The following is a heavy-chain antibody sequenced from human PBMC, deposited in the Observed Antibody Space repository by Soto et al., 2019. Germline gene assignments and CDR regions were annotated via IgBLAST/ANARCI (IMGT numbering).Heavy chain of an antibody. CDR3: AFNSGSGSYYFDY. Sequence: EVQLLESGGGLVQPGGSLRLSCAASGFTFSSYAMWWVRQAPGKGLERVSAISGGGETTYYADSVKGRFTISRDHSKNTLYLQMNSLRAEDTAVYYCAFNSGSGSYYFDYWGQGPLVTVSS. J-gene: IGHJ4*02. CDR1: GFTFSSYA. CDR2: ISGGGETT. D-gene: IGHD3-10*01. V-gene: IGHV3-23*01.